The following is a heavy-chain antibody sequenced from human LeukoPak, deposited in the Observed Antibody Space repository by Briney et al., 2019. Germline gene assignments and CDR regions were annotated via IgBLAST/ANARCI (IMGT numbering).Heavy chain of an antibody. Sequence: KPSETLSLTCTVSGGSISSYYWSWIRQPPGKGLEWIGHIYYSGSSYYNPSLKSRVTISVDTSKNQFSLKLTSVTAADTAVYYCARGGGPLPAVSWGQGTLVTVSS. CDR1: GGSISSYY. CDR3: ARGGGPLPAVS. CDR2: IYYSGSS. V-gene: IGHV4-59*06. J-gene: IGHJ4*02. D-gene: IGHD3-16*01.